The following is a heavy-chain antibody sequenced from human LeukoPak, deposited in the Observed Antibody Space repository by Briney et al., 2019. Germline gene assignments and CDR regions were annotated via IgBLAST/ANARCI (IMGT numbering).Heavy chain of an antibody. J-gene: IGHJ4*02. CDR1: GFPFSKYW. V-gene: IGHV3-74*01. Sequence: QPGGSLRLSCAASGFPFSKYWMLWVRHARGKGLESVSRINTDGTVTTYADSVKGRFTVSRDNADNTMFLQMNSVRDEGTAVYYCATKQWLAPPPDSWGQGTPVSVSS. D-gene: IGHD6-19*01. CDR3: ATKQWLAPPPDS. CDR2: INTDGTVT.